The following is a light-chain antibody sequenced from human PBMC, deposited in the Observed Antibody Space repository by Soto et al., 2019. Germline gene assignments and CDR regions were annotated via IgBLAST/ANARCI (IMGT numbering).Light chain of an antibody. CDR3: QQYNSYRT. CDR2: MAS. Sequence: DIQMTQSPSTLSASVGDRVTITCRASQSISSWLAWYQQKPGKAPKLLIYMASSLESGVPSRFSGSGSGTEFTLTISSLQPDDFATYYCQQYNSYRTFGQGTKVEIK. J-gene: IGKJ1*01. CDR1: QSISSW. V-gene: IGKV1-5*03.